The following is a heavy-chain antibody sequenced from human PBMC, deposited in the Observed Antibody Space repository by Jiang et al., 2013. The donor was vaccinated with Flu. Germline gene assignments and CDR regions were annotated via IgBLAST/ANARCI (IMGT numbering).Heavy chain of an antibody. D-gene: IGHD2-15*01. CDR2: INPSGGST. V-gene: IGHV1-46*01. J-gene: IGHJ4*02. CDR3: ARGSFGVVVVAATGRTSGYDY. CDR1: YG. Sequence: YGISWVRQAPGQGLEWMGIINPSGGSTSYAQKFQGRVTMTRDTSTSTVYMELSSLRSEDTAVYYCARGSFGVVVVAATGRTSGYDYWGQGTLVTVSS.